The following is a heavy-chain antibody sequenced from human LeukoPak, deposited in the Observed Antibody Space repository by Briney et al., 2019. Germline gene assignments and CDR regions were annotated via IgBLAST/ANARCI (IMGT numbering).Heavy chain of an antibody. CDR1: GGSISSYY. J-gene: IGHJ4*02. V-gene: IGHV4-59*08. CDR3: AKSGSYYRSFDY. D-gene: IGHD1-26*01. Sequence: SETLSLTCTVSGGSISSYYWSWIRQPPGKGLEWIGYIYYSGSTNYNPSLKSRVTMSVDTSKNQFSLKLSSVTAADTAVYYCAKSGSYYRSFDYWGQGTLVTVSS. CDR2: IYYSGST.